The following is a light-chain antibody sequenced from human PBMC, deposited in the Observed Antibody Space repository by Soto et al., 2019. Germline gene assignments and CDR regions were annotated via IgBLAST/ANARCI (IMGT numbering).Light chain of an antibody. Sequence: QSALTQPASVSGSPGRSVTISCTGTSTDVGDFNYVSWYQHLPGTAPKLIIYDVTNRPSGISYRFSASKSGRTASLTISGLHAEDEADYDCSSYSCSTTHFVFGGGTKLTVL. J-gene: IGLJ2*01. CDR3: SSYSCSTTHFV. CDR2: DVT. CDR1: STDVGDFNY. V-gene: IGLV2-14*03.